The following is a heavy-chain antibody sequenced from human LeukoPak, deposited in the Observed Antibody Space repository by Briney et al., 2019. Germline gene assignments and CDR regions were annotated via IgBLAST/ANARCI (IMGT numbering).Heavy chain of an antibody. V-gene: IGHV3-30*02. D-gene: IGHD5-18*01. Sequence: GGSLRLSCAASGFTFSSYGMHWVRQAPGKGLEWVAFIRNDGSNKYYADSVKGRFTISRDNSKNTLYLQMNSLRAEDTAVYYCAKDIGSILLWLRGLDDHWGQGTLVTVSS. CDR1: GFTFSSYG. CDR3: AKDIGSILLWLRGLDDH. J-gene: IGHJ4*02. CDR2: IRNDGSNK.